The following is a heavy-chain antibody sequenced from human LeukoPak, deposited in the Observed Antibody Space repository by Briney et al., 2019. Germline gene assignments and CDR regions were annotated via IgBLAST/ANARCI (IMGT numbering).Heavy chain of an antibody. D-gene: IGHD1-26*01. V-gene: IGHV3-7*01. CDR3: ARARSGSYDYFDY. CDR1: GFSFSIYW. J-gene: IGHJ4*02. CDR2: IKEDGSEK. Sequence: GGSLRLSCAASGFSFSIYWMTWVRQAPGKGLEWVANIKEDGSEKYYVDSVKGRFTISRDNAKTSLYLQMNSLRAEDTAMYYCARARSGSYDYFDYSGQGTLVTVSS.